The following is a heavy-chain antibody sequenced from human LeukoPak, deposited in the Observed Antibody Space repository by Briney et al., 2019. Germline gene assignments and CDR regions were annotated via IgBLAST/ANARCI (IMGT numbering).Heavy chain of an antibody. Sequence: AASVKVSCKASGYTFTSYGISWVRQAPGQGLAWMGWISAYNGNTNYAQKLQGRVTMTTDTSTSTAYMELRSLRSDDTAVYYCARDPSSYCSSTSCSPGXFGYWGQGTLITVS. CDR1: GYTFTSYG. CDR3: ARDPSSYCSSTSCSPGXFGY. D-gene: IGHD2-2*01. J-gene: IGHJ4*02. CDR2: ISAYNGNT. V-gene: IGHV1-18*01.